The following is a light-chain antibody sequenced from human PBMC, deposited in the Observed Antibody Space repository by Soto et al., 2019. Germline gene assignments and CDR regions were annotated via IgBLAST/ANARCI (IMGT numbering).Light chain of an antibody. CDR1: SSNIETNT. J-gene: IGLJ2*01. Sequence: QSVLTQPPSASGTPGQRVTISCSGSSSNIETNTVNWYQQVPGTAPKHLIYSNDQRPLGVPDRFSASKSGTSASLAISGLQSEDEADYSCASWDDSLNGVVFGGGTKLTVL. CDR2: SND. CDR3: ASWDDSLNGVV. V-gene: IGLV1-44*01.